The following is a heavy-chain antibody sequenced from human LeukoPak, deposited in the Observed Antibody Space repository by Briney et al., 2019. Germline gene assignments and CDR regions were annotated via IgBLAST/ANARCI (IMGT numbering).Heavy chain of an antibody. Sequence: ASGKVSGKASGYTFTSYGISWVRQAPGQGLEWMGGISAYNGNTNYAQKLQGRVTVTTDTSTSTTYKDLWSLRSDDTEVYYCARASPLRPTRRYCSGGSCYWFDPWGQGTLVTVSS. CDR1: GYTFTSYG. CDR2: ISAYNGNT. CDR3: ARASPLRPTRRYCSGGSCYWFDP. D-gene: IGHD2-15*01. J-gene: IGHJ5*02. V-gene: IGHV1-18*01.